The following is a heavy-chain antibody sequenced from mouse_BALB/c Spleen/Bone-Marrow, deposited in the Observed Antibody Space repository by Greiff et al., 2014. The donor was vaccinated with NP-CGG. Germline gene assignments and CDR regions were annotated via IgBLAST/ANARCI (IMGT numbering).Heavy chain of an antibody. CDR2: IDPSDSYS. J-gene: IGHJ4*01. V-gene: IGHV1-69*02. Sequence: QVQLQQPGAELVKPWASVKLSCKASGYTFTNYWMHWVKQRPGQGLEWIGEIDPSDSYSNYNQNFKGKATLTVDKSSSTAYMQLTSLTSEDSAVYYCARGVVYYYAMDYWGQGTSVTVSS. CDR3: ARGVVYYYAMDY. CDR1: GYTFTNYW.